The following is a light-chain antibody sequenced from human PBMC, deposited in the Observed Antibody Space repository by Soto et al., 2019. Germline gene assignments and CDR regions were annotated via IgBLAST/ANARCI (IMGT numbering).Light chain of an antibody. J-gene: IGKJ5*01. CDR2: DAS. Sequence: EIVLTQSPATLSLSPGERATLSCRASQSVSSYLAWYQQKPGQAPRLLIYDASNRATGIPARFSGSGSGTDFTLTISRLEPEDFAVYYCQQYGSSPQNTFGQGTRLEIK. CDR3: QQYGSSPQNT. V-gene: IGKV3-20*01. CDR1: QSVSSY.